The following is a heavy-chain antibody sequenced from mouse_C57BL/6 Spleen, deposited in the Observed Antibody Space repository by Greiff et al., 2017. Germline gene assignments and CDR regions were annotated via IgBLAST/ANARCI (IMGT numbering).Heavy chain of an antibody. V-gene: IGHV1-64*01. CDR2: IHPNSGRT. CDR3: ARQTHQATFAMDY. Sequence: QVQLQQPGAELVKPGASVKLSCKASGYTFTSYWMHWVKQRPGQGLEWIGMIHPNSGRTNYNEKFKNKATLTVDKSSSTAYMQLSSLTSEDSAVYYCARQTHQATFAMDYWGQGTSVTVSS. CDR1: GYTFTSYW. D-gene: IGHD3-2*02. J-gene: IGHJ4*01.